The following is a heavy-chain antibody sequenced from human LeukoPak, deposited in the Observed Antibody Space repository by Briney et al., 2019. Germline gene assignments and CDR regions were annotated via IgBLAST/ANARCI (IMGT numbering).Heavy chain of an antibody. V-gene: IGHV3-7*01. CDR2: INEDETER. CDR1: GFTFSNYW. Sequence: PGGSLRLSCVASGFTFSNYWMSWLRQTPGKGLEWVANINEDETERYYVASVEGRFTVSRDNGKNSLYLQMNGLRAENSAVFYCATARTATYNVFTDFWGQGTLVTVSS. D-gene: IGHD1-14*01. J-gene: IGHJ4*02. CDR3: ATARTATYNVFTDF.